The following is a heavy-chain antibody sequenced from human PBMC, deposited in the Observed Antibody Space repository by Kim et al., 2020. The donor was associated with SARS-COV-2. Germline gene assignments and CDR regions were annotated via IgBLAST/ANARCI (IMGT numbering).Heavy chain of an antibody. CDR3: ARDFLDYYDSSGYYYEFDY. CDR1: GYTFTSYA. CDR2: INTNTGNP. Sequence: ASVKVSCKASGYTFTSYAMNWVRQAPGQGLEWMGWINTNTGNPTYAQGFTGRFVFSLDTSVSTAYLQISSLKAEDTAVYYCARDFLDYYDSSGYYYEFDYWAREPWSPSPQ. J-gene: IGHJ4*02. V-gene: IGHV7-4-1*02. D-gene: IGHD3-22*01.